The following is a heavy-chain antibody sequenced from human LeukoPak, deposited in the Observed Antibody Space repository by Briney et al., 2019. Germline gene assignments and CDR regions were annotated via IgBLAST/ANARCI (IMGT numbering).Heavy chain of an antibody. V-gene: IGHV1-69*01. CDR3: ARVFLPSGWYDY. CDR1: GGTFSSYA. CDR2: IIPIFGTA. J-gene: IGHJ4*02. Sequence: SVKVSCKASGGTFSSYAISWVRQAPGQGLEWMGGIIPIFGTANYAQKFQGRVTITADESTSTAYMELSSLRSEDTAVCYCARVFLPSGWYDYWGQGTLVTVSS. D-gene: IGHD6-19*01.